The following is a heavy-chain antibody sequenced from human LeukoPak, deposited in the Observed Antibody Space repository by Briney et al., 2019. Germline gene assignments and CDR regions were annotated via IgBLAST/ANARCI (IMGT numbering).Heavy chain of an antibody. CDR1: GFTFSSYA. J-gene: IGHJ3*02. D-gene: IGHD1-20*01. V-gene: IGHV3-23*01. CDR3: AKNYNWNDDSQFSSPDAFDI. Sequence: GGSLRLSCAASGFTFSSYAMSWVRQAPGKGLEWVSAISGSGGSTYYADSVKGRFTISRDNSKNTLYLQMNSLRAEDTAVYYCAKNYNWNDDSQFSSPDAFDIWGQGTMVTVSS. CDR2: ISGSGGST.